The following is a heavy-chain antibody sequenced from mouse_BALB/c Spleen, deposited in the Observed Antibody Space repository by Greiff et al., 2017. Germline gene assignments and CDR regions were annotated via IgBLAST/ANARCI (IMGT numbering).Heavy chain of an antibody. J-gene: IGHJ3*01. V-gene: IGHV1S81*02. Sequence: VQLVESGAELVKPGASVKLSCKASGYTFTSYYMYWVKQRPGQGLEWIGEINPSNGGTNFNEKFKSKATLTVDKSSSTAYMQLSSLTSEDSAVYYCTRNYRYDGPFAYWGQGTLVTVSA. D-gene: IGHD2-14*01. CDR1: GYTFTSYY. CDR2: INPSNGGT. CDR3: TRNYRYDGPFAY.